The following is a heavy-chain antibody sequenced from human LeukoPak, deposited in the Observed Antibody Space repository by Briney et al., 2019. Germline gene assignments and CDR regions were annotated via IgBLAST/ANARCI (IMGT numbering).Heavy chain of an antibody. D-gene: IGHD3-22*01. CDR2: ISSSSSYI. V-gene: IGHV3-21*04. CDR3: AKDFAVVIPRGFDY. Sequence: PGGSLRLSCAASGFTFSSYSMNWVRQAPGKGLEWVSSISSSSSYIYYADSVKGRFTISRDNAKNSLYLQMNSLRAEDTAVYYCAKDFAVVIPRGFDYWGQGTLVTVSS. J-gene: IGHJ4*02. CDR1: GFTFSSYS.